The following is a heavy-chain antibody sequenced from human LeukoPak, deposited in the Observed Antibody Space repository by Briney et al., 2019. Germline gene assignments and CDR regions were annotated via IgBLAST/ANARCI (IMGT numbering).Heavy chain of an antibody. D-gene: IGHD3-10*01. CDR2: ISGSGGST. CDR1: GFTFSSYA. V-gene: IGHV3-23*01. Sequence: GGSLRLSCAASGFTFSSYAMSWVRQAPGKGLEWVSAISGSGGSTYYADSVKGRFTISRDNSKNTLYLQMNSLRAEDTAVYYCAKGKTRNYYGSGSPEYWGQGTLVTVSS. CDR3: AKGKTRNYYGSGSPEY. J-gene: IGHJ4*02.